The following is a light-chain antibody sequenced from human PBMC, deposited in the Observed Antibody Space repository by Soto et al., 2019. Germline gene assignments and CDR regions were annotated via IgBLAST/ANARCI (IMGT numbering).Light chain of an antibody. J-gene: IGLJ2*01. CDR3: QCYDSSLTVL. Sequence: QSVLTQPPSVSGAPGQRVTISCTVSGSTFGAGSDVHWYQQVPGTAPKLLISYNTNRPSGVPDRFSGSKSGTSASLAISGLQPEDEADYYCQCYDSSLTVLFGGGTKLPS. V-gene: IGLV1-40*01. CDR2: YNT. CDR1: GSTFGAGSD.